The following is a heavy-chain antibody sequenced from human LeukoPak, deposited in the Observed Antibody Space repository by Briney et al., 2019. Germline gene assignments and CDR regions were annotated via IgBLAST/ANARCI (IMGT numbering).Heavy chain of an antibody. D-gene: IGHD3-10*01. Sequence: ASVKVSCKASGYTFTAYYMHWVRQAPGQGLEWMGWINPNNGGTNYAQKFQGRVAMARDTSISTAYMELSRLRSDDTAVYYCARGGRYYYGSGSYLYYYYMDVWGKGTTVTVSS. V-gene: IGHV1-2*02. J-gene: IGHJ6*03. CDR3: ARGGRYYYGSGSYLYYYYMDV. CDR1: GYTFTAYY. CDR2: INPNNGGT.